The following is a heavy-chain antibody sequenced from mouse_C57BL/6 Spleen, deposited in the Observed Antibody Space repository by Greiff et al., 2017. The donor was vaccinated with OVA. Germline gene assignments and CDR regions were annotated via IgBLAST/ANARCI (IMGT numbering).Heavy chain of an antibody. Sequence: QVQLQQPGPELVMPGASVKLSCKASGYTFTSYWMHWVKQRPGQGLEWIGEIDPSDSYTNYNQKFKGKSTLTVDKSSSTAYMQLSSLTSEDSAVYYCARGGSSSVDYWGQGTSVTVSS. CDR3: ARGGSSSVDY. CDR1: GYTFTSYW. D-gene: IGHD1-1*01. V-gene: IGHV1-69*01. J-gene: IGHJ4*01. CDR2: IDPSDSYT.